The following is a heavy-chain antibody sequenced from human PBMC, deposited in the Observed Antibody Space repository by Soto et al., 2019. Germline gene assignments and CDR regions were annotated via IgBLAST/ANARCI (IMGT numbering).Heavy chain of an antibody. CDR1: GFTFSSYS. V-gene: IGHV3-21*01. Sequence: EVQLVESGGGLAKPGGSLRLSCAASGFTFSSYSMTWVRQAPGKGLEWVSSINSRSSSIYYADSVKGRFTISRDNAKNSLYLQMNSLRAEDTAVYYCARNPSGDYWGQGTLVTVSS. D-gene: IGHD3-10*01. CDR2: INSRSSSI. CDR3: ARNPSGDY. J-gene: IGHJ4*02.